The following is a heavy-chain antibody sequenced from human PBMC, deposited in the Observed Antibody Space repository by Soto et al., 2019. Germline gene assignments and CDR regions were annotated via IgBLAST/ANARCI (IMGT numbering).Heavy chain of an antibody. CDR1: GYSFTSYA. CDR3: AILYYYYGMDV. J-gene: IGHJ6*02. CDR2: INAGNGNT. V-gene: IGHV1-3*01. Sequence: GASVKVSWKASGYSFTSYAIYWVRQAPGQRLEWMGWINAGNGNTKYSQKFQGRVTITRDTSASTAYMELSSLRSEDTAVYYCAILYYYYGMDVWGQGTTVTVSS.